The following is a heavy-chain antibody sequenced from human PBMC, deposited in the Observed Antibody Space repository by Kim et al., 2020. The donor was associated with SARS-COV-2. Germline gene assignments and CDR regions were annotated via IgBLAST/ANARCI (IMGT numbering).Heavy chain of an antibody. D-gene: IGHD3-22*01. CDR3: ARGPSYDSSGYYNY. V-gene: IGHV3-48*03. J-gene: IGHJ4*02. Sequence: ADSVKGRFTISRDNAKNSLYLQMNSLRAEDTAVYYCARGPSYDSSGYYNYWGQGTLVTVSS.